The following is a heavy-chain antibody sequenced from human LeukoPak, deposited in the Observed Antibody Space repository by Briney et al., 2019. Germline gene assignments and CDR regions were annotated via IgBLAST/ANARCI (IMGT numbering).Heavy chain of an antibody. CDR3: ARDGPTAAPFDY. J-gene: IGHJ4*02. Sequence: ASVKVSCKASGYRFTSYDMHWVRRAPGQGLEWMGIINPSGGSTSYAQRFQGRVAMTRDTSTTTVYMEVNSLTSEDTAVYFCARDGPTAAPFDYWGQGTLVTVSS. V-gene: IGHV1-46*01. CDR2: INPSGGST. CDR1: GYRFTSYD. D-gene: IGHD2-2*01.